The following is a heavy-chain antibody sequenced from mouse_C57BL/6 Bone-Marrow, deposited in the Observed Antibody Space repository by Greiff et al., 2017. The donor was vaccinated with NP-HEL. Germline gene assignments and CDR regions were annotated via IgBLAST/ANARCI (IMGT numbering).Heavy chain of an antibody. CDR3: ARDCYSNSYAMDY. V-gene: IGHV1-64*01. D-gene: IGHD2-5*01. CDR1: GYTFTSYW. CDR2: IHPNSGST. J-gene: IGHJ4*01. Sequence: QVQLQQPGAELVKPGASVKLSCKASGYTFTSYWMHWVKQRPGQGLEWIGMIHPNSGSTNYNEKFKSKATLTVDKSSSTAYMQLSSLTSEDSAVYYCARDCYSNSYAMDYWGQGTSVTVSS.